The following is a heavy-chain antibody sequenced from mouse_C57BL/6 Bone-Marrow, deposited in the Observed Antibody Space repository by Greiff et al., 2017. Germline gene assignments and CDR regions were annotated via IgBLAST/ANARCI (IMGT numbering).Heavy chain of an antibody. J-gene: IGHJ3*01. Sequence: VQLQQPGAELVKPGASVKMSCKASGYTFTSYWITWVKQRPGQGLEWIGDIYPGSGSTNYNEKFKSKATLTVDTSSSTAYMQLSSLTSEDSAVYYCARSGGLRRAWFAYWGQGTLVTVSA. D-gene: IGHD2-12*01. V-gene: IGHV1-55*01. CDR1: GYTFTSYW. CDR2: IYPGSGST. CDR3: ARSGGLRRAWFAY.